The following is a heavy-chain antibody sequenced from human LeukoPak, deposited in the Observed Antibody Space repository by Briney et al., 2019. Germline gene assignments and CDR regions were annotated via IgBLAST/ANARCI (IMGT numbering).Heavy chain of an antibody. CDR3: ARDTPHLPHAGHGDY. V-gene: IGHV1-2*02. CDR2: INPNSGGT. Sequence: TSVKVSCKASGYTFTGYYMHWVRQAPGQGLEWMGWINPNSGGTNYAQKFQGRVTMTRDTSISTAYMELSRLRSDDTAVYYCARDTPHLPHAGHGDYWGQGTLVTVSS. CDR1: GYTFTGYY. D-gene: IGHD5-24*01. J-gene: IGHJ4*02.